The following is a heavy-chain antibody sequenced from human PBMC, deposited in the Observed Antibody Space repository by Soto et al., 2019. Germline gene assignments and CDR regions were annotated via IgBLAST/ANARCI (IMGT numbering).Heavy chain of an antibody. CDR1: GYNFANYW. J-gene: IGHJ6*01. CDR2: IFPGDSDT. Sequence: GESLKISCKGSGYNFANYWIGWVRQMPGKGLEWMGMIFPGDSDTQNSPSLHGQITMSVDKSDISAYLQWRSLKASDTAMYHCATTYTTGPEAFHIWRQGTTVPVSS. D-gene: IGHD1-1*01. V-gene: IGHV5-51*01. CDR3: ATTYTTGPEAFHI.